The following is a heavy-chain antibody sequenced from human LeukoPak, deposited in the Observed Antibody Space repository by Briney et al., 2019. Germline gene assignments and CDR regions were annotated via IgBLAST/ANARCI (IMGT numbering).Heavy chain of an antibody. CDR2: INPSIGDT. J-gene: IGHJ4*02. Sequence: ASVKVSCKASGYTFTNYYIHWVRLAPGQGLEWVGIINPSIGDTKNAQKFQGRVTMTWDTSTSTVYMELSSLRYEDTAVYYCAVSAFDYWGQGTLVTVSS. CDR1: GYTFTNYY. V-gene: IGHV1-46*03. CDR3: AVSAFDY. D-gene: IGHD3-10*01.